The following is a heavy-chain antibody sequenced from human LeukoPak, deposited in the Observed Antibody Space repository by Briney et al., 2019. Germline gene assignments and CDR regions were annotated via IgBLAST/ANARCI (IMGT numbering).Heavy chain of an antibody. Sequence: ASVKVSCKAPGYTFTSYYMHWVRQAPGQGLEWMGIINPSGGSTTYAQKFQGRVTMTRDTSTSTAYMELSSLRSEDTAVYYCTRGLYDFWSGYYTGYYFDYWGQGTLVTVSS. CDR2: INPSGGST. V-gene: IGHV1-46*03. J-gene: IGHJ4*02. D-gene: IGHD3-3*01. CDR1: GYTFTSYY. CDR3: TRGLYDFWSGYYTGYYFDY.